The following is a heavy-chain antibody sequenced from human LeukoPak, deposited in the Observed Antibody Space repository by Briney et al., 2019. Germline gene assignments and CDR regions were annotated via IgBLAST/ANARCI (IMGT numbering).Heavy chain of an antibody. CDR1: GFTFSSYS. CDR3: ARANPRDGYNYDAFDI. Sequence: GGSLRLSXAASGFTFSSYSMNWVRQAPGKGLEWVSSISSSSSYIYYADSVKGRFTISRDNAKNSLYLQMNSLRAEDTAVYYCARANPRDGYNYDAFDIWSQGTMVTVSS. J-gene: IGHJ3*02. V-gene: IGHV3-21*01. CDR2: ISSSSSYI. D-gene: IGHD5-24*01.